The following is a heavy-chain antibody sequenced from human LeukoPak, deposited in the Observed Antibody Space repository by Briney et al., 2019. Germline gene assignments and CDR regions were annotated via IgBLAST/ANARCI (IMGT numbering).Heavy chain of an antibody. V-gene: IGHV3-30-3*01. CDR3: ARDCSSTSCYIGRGLDY. CDR2: ISYDGSNK. Sequence: AGGSLRLSCAASGFTFSNAWMSWVRQAPGKGLEWVAVISYDGSNKYYADSVKGRFTISRDNSKNTLYLQMNSLRAEDTAVYYCARDCSSTSCYIGRGLDYWGQGTLVTVSS. J-gene: IGHJ4*02. D-gene: IGHD2-2*02. CDR1: GFTFSNAW.